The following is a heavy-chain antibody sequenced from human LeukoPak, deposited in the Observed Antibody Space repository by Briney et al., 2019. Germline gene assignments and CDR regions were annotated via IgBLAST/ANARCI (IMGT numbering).Heavy chain of an antibody. Sequence: SVTVSCKASGGTFSRYGMSWVRQAPGQGVEWMGGIIPIFGKVHYAQKFRGRVTITAEKYTSTAYMELSSLRSEDTPMYYCARAFYGDHPSSFHSWGQGTLVTVSS. CDR2: IIPIFGKV. J-gene: IGHJ4*02. CDR3: ARAFYGDHPSSFHS. D-gene: IGHD4-17*01. V-gene: IGHV1-69*06. CDR1: GGTFSRYG.